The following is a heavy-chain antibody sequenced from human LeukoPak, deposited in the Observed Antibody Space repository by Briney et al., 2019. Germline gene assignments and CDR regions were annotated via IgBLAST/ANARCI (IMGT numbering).Heavy chain of an antibody. CDR3: ARGRYSSSFDY. CDR1: GFIFSTYW. Sequence: PGGSLRLSCAASGFIFSTYWMTWVRQAPGKGLEWVATIKYDGDEKFYVDSVTGRFTISRDNAKNSLYLQMNSLRAGDTAVYYCARGRYSSSFDYWGQGTLVTVSS. J-gene: IGHJ4*02. V-gene: IGHV3-7*01. D-gene: IGHD6-6*01. CDR2: IKYDGDEK.